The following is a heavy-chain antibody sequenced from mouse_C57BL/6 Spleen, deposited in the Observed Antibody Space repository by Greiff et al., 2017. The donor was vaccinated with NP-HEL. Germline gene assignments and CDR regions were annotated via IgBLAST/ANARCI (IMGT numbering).Heavy chain of an antibody. Sequence: QVQLQQSGAELVRPGSSVKLSCKASGYTFTSYWMDWVKQRPGQGLEWIGNIYPSDSETHYNQKFKDKATLTVDKSSSTAYMQLSSLTSEDSAVYYCARRSYSKDYAMDYWGQGTSVTVSS. V-gene: IGHV1-61*01. CDR2: IYPSDSET. CDR3: ARRSYSKDYAMDY. J-gene: IGHJ4*01. CDR1: GYTFTSYW. D-gene: IGHD2-5*01.